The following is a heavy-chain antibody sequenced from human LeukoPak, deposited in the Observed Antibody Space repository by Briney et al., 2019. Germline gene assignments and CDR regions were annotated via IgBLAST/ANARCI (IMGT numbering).Heavy chain of an antibody. J-gene: IGHJ4*02. D-gene: IGHD3-16*01. CDR3: TRGGTLPDY. CDR1: GFTFSSYA. V-gene: IGHV3-49*03. CDR2: IRSKAYGGTT. Sequence: PGGSLRLSCAASGFTFSSYAMSWFRQAPGKGLEWVGFIRSKAYGGTTEYAASVKGRFTISRDDSKSIAYLQMNSLKTEDTAVYYCTRGGTLPDYWGQGTLVTVTS.